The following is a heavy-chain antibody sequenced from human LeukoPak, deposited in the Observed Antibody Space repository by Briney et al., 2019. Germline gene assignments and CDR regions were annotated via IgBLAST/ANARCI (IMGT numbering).Heavy chain of an antibody. CDR3: AKDSMVRGVPVYFDY. CDR2: VTWDGAGA. CDR1: GFTFDDYA. D-gene: IGHD3-10*01. Sequence: GGSLRLSCAASGFTFDDYAMHWVRQAPGKGLEWVSFVTWDGAGAYYADSVKGRFTISRDNNKNSLYLQMNSLRAEDTALYYCAKDSMVRGVPVYFDYWGQGTLVTVSS. V-gene: IGHV3-43D*03. J-gene: IGHJ4*02.